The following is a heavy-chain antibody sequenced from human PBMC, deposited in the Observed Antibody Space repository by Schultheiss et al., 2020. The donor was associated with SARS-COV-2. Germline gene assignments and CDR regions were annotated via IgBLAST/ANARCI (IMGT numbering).Heavy chain of an antibody. CDR1: GGSISSYY. D-gene: IGHD2-15*01. Sequence: SETLSLTCTVSGGSISSYYWSWIRQPPGKGLEWIGYIYYSGSTYYNPSLKSRVTISVDTSKNQFSLKLSSVTAADTAVYYCARDRRGDIYYYYGMDVWGQGTTVTVSS. CDR3: ARDRRGDIYYYYGMDV. CDR2: IYYSGST. V-gene: IGHV4-30-4*01. J-gene: IGHJ6*02.